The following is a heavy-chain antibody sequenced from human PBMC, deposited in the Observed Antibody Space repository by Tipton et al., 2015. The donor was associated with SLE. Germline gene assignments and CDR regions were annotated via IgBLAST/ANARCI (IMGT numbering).Heavy chain of an antibody. Sequence: LRLSCAVSGASINNYWWNWIRQPPGKGPEWIGWVYYSGTANYNPSLKSRVTISVDTSKNQFSLKLTSVTAADTAVYYCARDYSGGNFWFDSWSQGTLVTVSS. V-gene: IGHV4-59*01. CDR2: VYYSGTA. J-gene: IGHJ5*01. CDR3: ARDYSGGNFWFDS. D-gene: IGHD6-19*01. CDR1: GASINNYW.